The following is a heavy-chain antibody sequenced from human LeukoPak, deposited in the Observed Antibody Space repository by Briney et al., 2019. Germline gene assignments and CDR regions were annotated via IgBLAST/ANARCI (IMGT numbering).Heavy chain of an antibody. CDR2: IYYSGST. CDR3: ASFVVVAAHFDY. J-gene: IGHJ4*02. CDR1: GGSISSSTYY. V-gene: IGHV4-39*01. Sequence: SETLSLTCTVSGGSISSSTYYWGWIRQPPGKGLERIGSIYYSGSTYYNPSLKCRVTISVDTSKNQFSLKLSSVTAADTAVYYCASFVVVAAHFDYWGQGTLVTVSS. D-gene: IGHD2-15*01.